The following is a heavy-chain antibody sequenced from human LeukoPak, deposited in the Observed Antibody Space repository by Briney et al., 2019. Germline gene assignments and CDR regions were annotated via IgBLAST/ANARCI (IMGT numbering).Heavy chain of an antibody. CDR3: ARGRYDSSGYYPIFDF. D-gene: IGHD3-22*01. J-gene: IGHJ4*02. Sequence: GGSLRLSCAASGFTFSSYSMNWVRQAPGKGLEWVSSITGSSSYIYHADSVKGRFTTSRDNAKKSLYVQMNSLRAEDTAVYYCARGRYDSSGYYPIFDFWGQGTLVTVSS. CDR2: ITGSSSYI. V-gene: IGHV3-21*01. CDR1: GFTFSSYS.